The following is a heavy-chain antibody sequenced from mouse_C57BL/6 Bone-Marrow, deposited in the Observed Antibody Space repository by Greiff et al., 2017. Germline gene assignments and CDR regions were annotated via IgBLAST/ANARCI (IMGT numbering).Heavy chain of an antibody. CDR1: GYTFTSYG. J-gene: IGHJ2*01. CDR3: ASYYSNLFYYFDS. Sequence: VQLKESGAELARPGASVKLSCKASGYTFTSYGISWVKQRTGQGLEWIGEIYPRSGNTYYNEKFKGKATLTADKSSSTAYMELRSLTSEDSAVYFCASYYSNLFYYFDSWGQGTTLTVSS. CDR2: IYPRSGNT. V-gene: IGHV1-81*01. D-gene: IGHD2-5*01.